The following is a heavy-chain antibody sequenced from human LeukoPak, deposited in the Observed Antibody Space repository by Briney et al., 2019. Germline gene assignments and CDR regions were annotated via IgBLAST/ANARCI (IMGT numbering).Heavy chain of an antibody. J-gene: IGHJ4*02. Sequence: PGGSLRLSCAASGFTFGDYAMHWVRQAPGKGLEWVSGISWNSGSIGYADSVKGRFTISRDNAKNSLYLQMNSLKTEDTAVYYCTTTADIVLMVYAIPFDYWGQGTLVTVSS. CDR2: ISWNSGSI. D-gene: IGHD2-8*01. CDR3: TTTADIVLMVYAIPFDY. V-gene: IGHV3-9*01. CDR1: GFTFGDYA.